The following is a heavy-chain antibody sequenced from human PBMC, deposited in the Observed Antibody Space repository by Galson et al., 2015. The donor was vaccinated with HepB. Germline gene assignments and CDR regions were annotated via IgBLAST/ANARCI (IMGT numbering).Heavy chain of an antibody. CDR3: ARDLGYFDWLSSSGGFDY. V-gene: IGHV3-30-3*01. D-gene: IGHD3-9*01. J-gene: IGHJ4*02. CDR2: ISYDGSNK. CDR1: GFTFSSYA. Sequence: SLRLSCAASGFTFSSYAMHWVRQAPGKGLEWVAVISYDGSNKYYADSVKGRFTISRDNSKNTLYLQMNSLRAEDTAVYYCARDLGYFDWLSSSGGFDYWGQGTLVTVSS.